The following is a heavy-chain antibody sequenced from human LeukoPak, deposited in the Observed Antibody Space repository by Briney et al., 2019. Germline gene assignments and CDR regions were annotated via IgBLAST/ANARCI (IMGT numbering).Heavy chain of an antibody. CDR2: IRYDGSNK. D-gene: IGHD6-13*01. J-gene: IGHJ4*02. CDR3: AKDISGSWSIDY. CDR1: GFTLTSYG. Sequence: GVSLRLSCAASGFTLTSYGIHWVRQAPGKGLEWVAFIRYDGSNKYYADSVKGRFTISRDNSKNTLYLQMNSLRAEDTAVYYCAKDISGSWSIDYWGQGTLVTVSS. V-gene: IGHV3-30*02.